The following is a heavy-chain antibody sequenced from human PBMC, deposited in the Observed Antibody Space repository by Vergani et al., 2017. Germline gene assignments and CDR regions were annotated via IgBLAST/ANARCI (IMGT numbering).Heavy chain of an antibody. CDR3: AKGGHGGSGWYAPFGP. V-gene: IGHV3-30*18. Sequence: VQLVESGGGVVQPGRSLRLSCAASGFTFSSYGMHWVRQAPGKGLEWVAVISDDGSNKYYADSVKGPFTISRDNSKNTLYLQMNSLRAEDTAVYYCAKGGHGGSGWYAPFGPWGQGTLVTVSS. CDR2: ISDDGSNK. CDR1: GFTFSSYG. J-gene: IGHJ5*02. D-gene: IGHD6-19*01.